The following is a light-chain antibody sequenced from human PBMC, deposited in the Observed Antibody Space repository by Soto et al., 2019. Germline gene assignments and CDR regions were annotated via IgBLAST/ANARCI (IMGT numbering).Light chain of an antibody. CDR2: DAS. Sequence: DIQMTQSPSTLSASVGDRVTITCRASQSLSSCLAWYQQKPGQAPKLLIYDASSLESGVPSRFSGSGSGTEFTLTISSLQPDDFATYYCQQYNSYPYTFGQGTKLEIK. V-gene: IGKV1-5*01. J-gene: IGKJ2*01. CDR1: QSLSSC. CDR3: QQYNSYPYT.